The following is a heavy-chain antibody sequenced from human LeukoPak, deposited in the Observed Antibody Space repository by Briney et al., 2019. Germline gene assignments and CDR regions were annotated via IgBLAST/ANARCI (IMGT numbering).Heavy chain of an antibody. Sequence: GSSVKVSCKASGGTFSSYAISWVRQAPGQGLEWMGRMNPNSGNTGYAQKFQGRVTITRNTSISTAYMELSSLRSEDTAVYYCARTVTYCSSTSCAYNWFDPWGQGTLVTVSS. J-gene: IGHJ5*02. CDR2: MNPNSGNT. D-gene: IGHD2-2*01. CDR3: ARTVTYCSSTSCAYNWFDP. CDR1: GGTFSSYA. V-gene: IGHV1-8*03.